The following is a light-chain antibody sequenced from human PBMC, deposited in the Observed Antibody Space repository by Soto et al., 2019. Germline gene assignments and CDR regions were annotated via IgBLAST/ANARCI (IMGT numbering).Light chain of an antibody. Sequence: DIPMTQSPSTLSASVGDRVTITCRASHSISIWLAWYQQKPGKAPKLLIYDASSLESGVPSRFSGSGSGTEFTLAISSLQPDDFATYYCQQYNSFWTFGQGTKVEIK. J-gene: IGKJ1*01. CDR3: QQYNSFWT. CDR1: HSISIW. CDR2: DAS. V-gene: IGKV1-5*01.